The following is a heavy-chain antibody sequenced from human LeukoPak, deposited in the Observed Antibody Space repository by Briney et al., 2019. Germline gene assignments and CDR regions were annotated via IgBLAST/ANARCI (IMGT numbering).Heavy chain of an antibody. Sequence: SETLSLTCTVSGGSISSSSYYWGWIRQPPGKGLEWIGSIYYSGSTYYNPSLKSRVTISVDTSKNQFSLKLSSVTAADTAVYYFARSSKMVRGGRHYIYLYACGQGTLVTVSS. J-gene: IGHJ5*02. CDR3: ARSSKMVRGGRHYIYLYA. D-gene: IGHD3-10*01. V-gene: IGHV4-39*01. CDR2: IYYSGST. CDR1: GGSISSSSYY.